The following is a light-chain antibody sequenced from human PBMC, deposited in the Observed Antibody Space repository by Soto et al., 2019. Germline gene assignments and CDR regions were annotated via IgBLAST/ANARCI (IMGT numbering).Light chain of an antibody. Sequence: QSVLTQPPSASGSFVQSVTISCTGTSSDVGGYNYVSWYQQHPGKAPKLMIYEVSERPSGVPDRFSGSRSGNRASLTVSGLQADDEADYYCSSYSGTNYHYVFGTGTKVTVL. V-gene: IGLV2-8*01. CDR2: EVS. CDR1: SSDVGGYNY. CDR3: SSYSGTNYHYV. J-gene: IGLJ1*01.